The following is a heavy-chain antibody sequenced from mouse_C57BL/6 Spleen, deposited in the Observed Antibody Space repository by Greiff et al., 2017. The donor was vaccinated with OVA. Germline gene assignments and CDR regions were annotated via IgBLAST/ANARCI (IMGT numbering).Heavy chain of an antibody. Sequence: EVQLQQSGAELVRPGASVKLSCTASGFNIKDDYMHWVKQRPEQGLEWIGWIDPENGDTEYASKFQGKATITADTSSNTAYLQLSSLTSEDTAVYACTTPRVTTGRFAYWGQGTLVTVSA. V-gene: IGHV14-4*01. J-gene: IGHJ3*01. CDR2: IDPENGDT. CDR1: GFNIKDDY. CDR3: TTPRVTTGRFAY. D-gene: IGHD2-2*01.